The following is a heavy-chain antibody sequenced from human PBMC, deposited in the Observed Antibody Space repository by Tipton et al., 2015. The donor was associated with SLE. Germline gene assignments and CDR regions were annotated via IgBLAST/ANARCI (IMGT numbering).Heavy chain of an antibody. CDR2: ISGTVGTT. J-gene: IGHJ4*02. D-gene: IGHD2/OR15-2a*01. V-gene: IGHV3-23*01. Sequence: SLRLSCAASGFTFGSYAMSWVRQAPGKGLEWVSGISGTVGTTFYAESVKGRFTISRDNSKNTLYLQMNSLRAEDTAVYYCLKRPVSPVWGQGTLVTVSS. CDR1: GFTFGSYA. CDR3: LKRPVSPV.